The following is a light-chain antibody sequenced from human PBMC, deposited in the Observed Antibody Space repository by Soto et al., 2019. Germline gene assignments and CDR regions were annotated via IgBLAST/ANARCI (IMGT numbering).Light chain of an antibody. CDR1: QNVNSNH. CDR2: GPS. CDR3: HQFGSSPQT. J-gene: IGKJ1*01. Sequence: EIVLTQSPGTLSLSPGERATLSCRASQNVNSNHIAWYQQKPGQAPRLLIYGPSSRATGIPERFSGSGSGTDFTLTISRLEPEDFAVYFCHQFGSSPQTFGHGTQVDIK. V-gene: IGKV3-20*01.